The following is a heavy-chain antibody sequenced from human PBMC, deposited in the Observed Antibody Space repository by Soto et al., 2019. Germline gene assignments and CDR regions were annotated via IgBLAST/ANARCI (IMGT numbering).Heavy chain of an antibody. CDR1: GFSFHTYA. Sequence: VQLLESEGNLVQPGGSLRLSCAASGFSFHTYAMGWVRQAPGKGLEWVSSLSGSGGSTNYADSVKGRFTISRDNSKDILYLQMNNLRAEDTDMYYCAKDLRVWGFFDYWGLGTLVTVS. CDR2: LSGSGGST. D-gene: IGHD3-16*01. CDR3: AKDLRVWGFFDY. J-gene: IGHJ4*02. V-gene: IGHV3-23*01.